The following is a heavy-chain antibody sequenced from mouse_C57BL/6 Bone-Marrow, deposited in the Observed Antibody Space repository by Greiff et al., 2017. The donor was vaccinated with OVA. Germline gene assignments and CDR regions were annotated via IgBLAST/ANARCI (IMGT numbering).Heavy chain of an antibody. V-gene: IGHV1-5*01. CDR3: TRSGKVTTGTDY. CDR2: IYPGNSDT. Sequence: VQLQQSGTVLARPGASVKMSCKTSGYTFTSYWMHWVKQRPGQGLEWIGVIYPGNSDTSYNQKFKGKAKLTAVTSASTAYMELSSLTNEDSAVYYCTRSGKVTTGTDYWGQGTTLTVSS. J-gene: IGHJ2*01. CDR1: GYTFTSYW. D-gene: IGHD2-2*01.